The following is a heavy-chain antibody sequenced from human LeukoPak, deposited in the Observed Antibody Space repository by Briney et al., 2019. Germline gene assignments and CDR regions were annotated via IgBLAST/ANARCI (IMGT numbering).Heavy chain of an antibody. CDR3: ARDASRVVGATTDFDY. V-gene: IGHV3-30*03. J-gene: IGHJ4*02. CDR2: ITYDGSNK. D-gene: IGHD1-26*01. CDR1: GFTFSTYG. Sequence: PGGSLRLSCAASGFTFSTYGMHWVRQAPGKGLEWVAVITYDGSNKYYADSVKGRFTISRDNSKNTLYLQMNSLRAEDTAVYYCARDASRVVGATTDFDYWGQGTLVTVSS.